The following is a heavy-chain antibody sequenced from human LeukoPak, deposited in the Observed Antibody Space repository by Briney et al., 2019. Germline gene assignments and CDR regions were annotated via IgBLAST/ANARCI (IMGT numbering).Heavy chain of an antibody. CDR3: ARGPDYDILADYFDY. CDR2: IWYDETNK. CDR1: GFTFSDYG. Sequence: AGGSLRLSCVASGFTFSDYGMQWVRQAPGKGLEWVAFIWYDETNKYYGESVKGRFTISRDNFKNTLYLQMNSLRPEDTAMYYCARGPDYDILADYFDYWGQGTLVTVSS. J-gene: IGHJ4*02. D-gene: IGHD3-9*01. V-gene: IGHV3-30*02.